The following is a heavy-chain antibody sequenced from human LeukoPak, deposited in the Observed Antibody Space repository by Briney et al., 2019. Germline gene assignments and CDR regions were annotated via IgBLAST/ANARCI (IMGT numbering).Heavy chain of an antibody. V-gene: IGHV2-70*11. J-gene: IGHJ4*02. Sequence: SGPALVKPTQTLTLTCTFSGFSLSTSGMCVSWIRQPPGKALEWLARIDWDDDKYYSTSLKTRLTISKDTPKNQVVLAMTNMDPVDTATYYCARHYYDSSGYSFDYWGQGTLVTVSS. D-gene: IGHD3-22*01. CDR2: IDWDDDK. CDR3: ARHYYDSSGYSFDY. CDR1: GFSLSTSGMC.